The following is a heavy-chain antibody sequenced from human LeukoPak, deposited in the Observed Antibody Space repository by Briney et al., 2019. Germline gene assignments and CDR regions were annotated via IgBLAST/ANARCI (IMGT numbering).Heavy chain of an antibody. Sequence: GGSLRLSCAASGFTFSSYTMNWVRQPPGKGLEWVSNIGTSSTTIYYADSVKGRFTISRDNAKNSLYLQMNSLRAEDTAVYYCARDRSYYDILTSLYYGMDVWGQGTTVTVSS. CDR2: IGTSSTTI. D-gene: IGHD3-9*01. CDR3: ARDRSYYDILTSLYYGMDV. CDR1: GFTFSSYT. V-gene: IGHV3-48*04. J-gene: IGHJ6*02.